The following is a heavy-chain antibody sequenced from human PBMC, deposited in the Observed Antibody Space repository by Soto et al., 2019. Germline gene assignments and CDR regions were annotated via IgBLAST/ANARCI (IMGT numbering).Heavy chain of an antibody. D-gene: IGHD1-26*01. J-gene: IGHJ6*02. CDR1: GRSISDYY. V-gene: IGHV4-59*08. Sequence: PSETLSLTCTVSGRSISDYYWSWIRQPPGKGLEWIGYIYYSGTTNYSPSLKSRVTISVDTSKNQFSLKLSSVTAADSAIYYCARQSGGYYYYGMDVWGQGTTVTVSS. CDR2: IYYSGTT. CDR3: ARQSGGYYYYGMDV.